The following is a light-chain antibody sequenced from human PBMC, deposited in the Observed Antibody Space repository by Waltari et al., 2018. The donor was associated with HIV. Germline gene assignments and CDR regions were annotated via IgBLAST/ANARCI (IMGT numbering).Light chain of an antibody. J-gene: IGKJ2*01. CDR1: QTISIY. CDR3: QQSYTSPYT. V-gene: IGKV1-39*01. CDR2: ATS. Sequence: DLQMTQSPSSLSASVGDTVTISCRPSQTISIYLSWYQQIPGKAPKLLIYATSTLQTGVPSRFSGGGSGTDFTLTISSLQSEDFALYYCQQSYTSPYTFGQGTKVEIE.